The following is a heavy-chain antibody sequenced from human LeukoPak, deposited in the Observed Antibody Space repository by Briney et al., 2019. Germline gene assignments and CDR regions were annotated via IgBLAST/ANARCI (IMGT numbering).Heavy chain of an antibody. CDR2: IIPIFGTA. D-gene: IGHD3-10*01. CDR3: ARGGITMVRGVIITLGGYVY. J-gene: IGHJ4*02. Sequence: SVKVSCTASGGTFSSYAISWVRQAPGQGLEWMGGIIPIFGTANYAQKFQGRVTITADKSTSTAYMELSSPRSEDAAVYYCARGGITMVRGVIITLGGYVYWGQGTLVTVSS. CDR1: GGTFSSYA. V-gene: IGHV1-69*06.